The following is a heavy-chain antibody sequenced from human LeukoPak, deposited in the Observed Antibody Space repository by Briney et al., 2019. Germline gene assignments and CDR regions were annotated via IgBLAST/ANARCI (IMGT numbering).Heavy chain of an antibody. CDR1: GLTFTNYG. CDR3: AGSSGWGAYDY. CDR2: ISGSGSDT. V-gene: IGHV3-23*01. Sequence: PGGSLKLSCAASGLTFTNYGMTWVRQAPGKGLEWVSSISGSGSDTYYADSVKGRFTISRDNSKNTLYVQMVSLRAEDTAIYYCAGSSGWGAYDYCGQGTLVTVSS. D-gene: IGHD6-19*01. J-gene: IGHJ4*02.